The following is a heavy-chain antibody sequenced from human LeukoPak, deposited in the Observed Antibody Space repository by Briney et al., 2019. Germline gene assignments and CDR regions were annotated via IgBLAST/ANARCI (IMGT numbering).Heavy chain of an antibody. D-gene: IGHD6-19*01. V-gene: IGHV3-48*03. Sequence: PGGSLRLSCAASGFTVSSNYMNWVRQAPGKGLEWVSYISSSGSTVYYADSVRGRFTISRDNAKNSLYLQMNSLRVEDTAVYYCARGYGGGGNDYWGPGTLVTVSS. J-gene: IGHJ4*02. CDR3: ARGYGGGGNDY. CDR2: ISSSGSTV. CDR1: GFTVSSNY.